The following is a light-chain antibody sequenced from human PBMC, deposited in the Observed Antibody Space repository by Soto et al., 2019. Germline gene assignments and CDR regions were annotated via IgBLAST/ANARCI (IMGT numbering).Light chain of an antibody. J-gene: IGKJ3*01. CDR2: GAS. CDR1: QRVSNSY. V-gene: IGKV3-20*01. Sequence: DIVLTQSPGTLSLSPGERATLSCRASQRVSNSYLAWYQQRPGQAPRLLIYGASSRATGIPDRFSGSGSGTDFTLTINRLEPEDLAMYYCQQYSLSPFTFGQGTKVEIK. CDR3: QQYSLSPFT.